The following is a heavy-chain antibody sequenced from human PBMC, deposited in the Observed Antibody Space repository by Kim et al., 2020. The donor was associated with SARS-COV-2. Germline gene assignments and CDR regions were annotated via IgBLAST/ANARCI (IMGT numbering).Heavy chain of an antibody. CDR2: ISYDGSNK. J-gene: IGHJ5*01. Sequence: GGSLRLSCAASGFTFSSYGMHWVRQAPGKGLEWVAVISYDGSNKYYADSVKGRFTISRDNSKNTLYLQMNSLRAEDTAVYYCAKGPHYDFWSGLVDNWF. CDR3: AKGPHYDFWSGLVDNWF. D-gene: IGHD3-3*01. V-gene: IGHV3-30*18. CDR1: GFTFSSYG.